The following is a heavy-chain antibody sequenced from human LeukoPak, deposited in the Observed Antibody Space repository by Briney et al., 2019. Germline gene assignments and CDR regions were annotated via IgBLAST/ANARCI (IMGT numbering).Heavy chain of an antibody. Sequence: TGGSLRLFCAASGFTFSTSWMHWVRQAPGKGLVWVSRINSDGSATTDADSVKGRFTISRDNAKNSLYLQMNSLRAEDTAVYYCASSGLAVAGQGYYFDYWGQGTLVTVSS. CDR1: GFTFSTSW. CDR2: INSDGSAT. V-gene: IGHV3-74*01. J-gene: IGHJ4*02. D-gene: IGHD6-19*01. CDR3: ASSGLAVAGQGYYFDY.